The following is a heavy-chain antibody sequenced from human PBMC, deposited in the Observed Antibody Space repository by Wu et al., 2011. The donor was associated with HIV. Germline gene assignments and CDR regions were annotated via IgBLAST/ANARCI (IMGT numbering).Heavy chain of an antibody. CDR1: GDSLTKYA. D-gene: IGHD2-8*02. CDR3: AREWRYCTGGSPCPSEYLQH. V-gene: IGHV1-69*14. CDR2: IIPNSGTT. J-gene: IGHJ1*01. Sequence: QVLLVQSGAEVKKPGSSVKVSCKASGDSLTKYAFSWVRQAPGQGLEWMGGIIPNSGTTNYARKFQGRFTVTXDTSTTTVHMELNRLKPDDAALYYCAREWRYCTGGSPCPSEYLQHWGPGH.